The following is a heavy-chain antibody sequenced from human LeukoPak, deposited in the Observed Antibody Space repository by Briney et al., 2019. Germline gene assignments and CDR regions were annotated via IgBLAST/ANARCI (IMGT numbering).Heavy chain of an antibody. V-gene: IGHV3-30-3*01. J-gene: IGHJ6*02. Sequence: GGSLRLSCAASGFTFSSYAMHWVRQAPGKGLEWVAAISYDGSNEYYADSVKGRFTISRDNSKNTLYLQMDSLRAEDTTVYYCAKGGDYVGYYYYYGMDVWGQGTTVTVSS. CDR2: ISYDGSNE. CDR1: GFTFSSYA. CDR3: AKGGDYVGYYYYYGMDV. D-gene: IGHD4-17*01.